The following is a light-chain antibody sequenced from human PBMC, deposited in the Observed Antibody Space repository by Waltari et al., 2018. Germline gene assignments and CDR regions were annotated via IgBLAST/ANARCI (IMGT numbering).Light chain of an antibody. Sequence: DIQMTQSPSSLSASVGHRVTITSRASRGFFHSLAWYQQKTGKPPKLLLYAASSLGSGVPPRFSGSGSGTDYSLTISSLQPEDFATYYCLQYYNTPYTFGQGTKLEI. CDR3: LQYYNTPYT. CDR2: AAS. V-gene: IGKV1-NL1*01. J-gene: IGKJ2*01. CDR1: RGFFHS.